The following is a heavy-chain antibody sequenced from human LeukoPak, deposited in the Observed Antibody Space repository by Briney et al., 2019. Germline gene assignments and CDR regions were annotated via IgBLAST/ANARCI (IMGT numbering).Heavy chain of an antibody. V-gene: IGHV3-48*02. D-gene: IGHD3-10*01. CDR1: GFTFSSFS. CDR2: ISRSSSTI. Sequence: PGGSLRLSCAASGFTFSSFSMNWVRQAPGQGLEWVSYISRSSSTIYYADSVKGRFTISRDSAHNSLYLQMNSLRDEDTAVYYCARGFGSGTVFDYWGQGTLVTVSS. J-gene: IGHJ4*02. CDR3: ARGFGSGTVFDY.